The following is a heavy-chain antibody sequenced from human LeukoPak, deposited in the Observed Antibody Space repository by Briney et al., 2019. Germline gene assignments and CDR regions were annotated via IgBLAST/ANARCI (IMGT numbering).Heavy chain of an antibody. Sequence: SSVKVSCKASGGTFSSYAISWVRQAPGQGLEWMGGIIPIFGTANYAQKFQGRVTITTDESTSTAYMELSSQRSEDTAVYYCARGPNPPDLFDYWGQGTLVTVSS. CDR3: ARGPNPPDLFDY. CDR1: GGTFSSYA. V-gene: IGHV1-69*05. CDR2: IIPIFGTA. J-gene: IGHJ4*02.